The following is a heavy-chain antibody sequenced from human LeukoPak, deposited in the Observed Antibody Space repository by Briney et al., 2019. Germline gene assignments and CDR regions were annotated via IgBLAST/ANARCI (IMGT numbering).Heavy chain of an antibody. V-gene: IGHV4-61*02. D-gene: IGHD2-2*02. CDR1: GGSISSGSYY. CDR2: IYTSGST. J-gene: IGHJ3*02. Sequence: SETLSLTCTVSGGSISSGSYYWSWIRQPAGKGLEWIGRIYTSGSTNYNPSLKSRVTISVDTSKNQFSLKLSSVSAADTAVYYCAREGGYCSSTSCYRLWKDAFDIWGQGTMVTVSS. CDR3: AREGGYCSSTSCYRLWKDAFDI.